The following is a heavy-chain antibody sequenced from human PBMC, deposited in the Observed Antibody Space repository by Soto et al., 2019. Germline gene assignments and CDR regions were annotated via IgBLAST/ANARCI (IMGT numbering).Heavy chain of an antibody. Sequence: GASVQVSCKASGYTFTSYYMHWVRQAPGQGLEWMGIINPSGGSTSYAQKFQGRVTMTRDTSTSTVYMELSSLRSEDTAVYYCARDLRLRAGNNNGLDVWGQGTTVTVAS. J-gene: IGHJ6*02. V-gene: IGHV1-46*01. D-gene: IGHD1-1*01. CDR3: ARDLRLRAGNNNGLDV. CDR1: GYTFTSYY. CDR2: INPSGGST.